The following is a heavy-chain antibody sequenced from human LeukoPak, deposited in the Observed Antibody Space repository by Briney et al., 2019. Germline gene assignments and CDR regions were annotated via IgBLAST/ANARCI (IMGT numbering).Heavy chain of an antibody. D-gene: IGHD5-18*01. V-gene: IGHV4-59*12. CDR2: IYHSGST. Sequence: KPSETLSLTCTVSGDSISSYYWSWIRQPPGKGLEWIGEIYHSGSTNYNPSLKSRVTISVDKSKNQFSLKLSSVTAADTAVYYCARVDGDTAMVNWGQGTLVTVSS. CDR3: ARVDGDTAMVN. CDR1: GDSISSYY. J-gene: IGHJ4*02.